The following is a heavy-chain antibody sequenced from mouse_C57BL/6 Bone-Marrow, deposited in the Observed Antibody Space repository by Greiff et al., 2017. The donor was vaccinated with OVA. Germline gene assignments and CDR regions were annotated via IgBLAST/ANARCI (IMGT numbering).Heavy chain of an antibody. J-gene: IGHJ3*01. CDR1: GFTFSSYG. Sequence: DVKLVESGGDLVKPGGSLKLSCAASGFTFSSYGMSWVRQTPDKRLEWVATISSGGSYNYYPDSVKGRFTISRDNAKNTLYLQMSSLKSEDTTMYYCATLDSSGFAYWGQGTLVTVSA. CDR3: ATLDSSGFAY. V-gene: IGHV5-6*02. CDR2: ISSGGSYN. D-gene: IGHD3-2*02.